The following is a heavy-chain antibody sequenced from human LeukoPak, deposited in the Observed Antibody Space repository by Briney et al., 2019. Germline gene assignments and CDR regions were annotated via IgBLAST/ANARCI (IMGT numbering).Heavy chain of an antibody. CDR1: GYTLTELS. D-gene: IGHD3-10*01. CDR3: TKQGLGSYDAFDV. J-gene: IGHJ3*01. CDR2: FDSEDGET. V-gene: IGHV1-24*01. Sequence: ASVKVSCKVSGYTLTELSMHWVRQAPGKGLEWMGGFDSEDGETIYAQKFQGRVTMTEDTSTDTAYMELSSLRSEDTAVYYCTKQGLGSYDAFDVWGQGTMVTVSS.